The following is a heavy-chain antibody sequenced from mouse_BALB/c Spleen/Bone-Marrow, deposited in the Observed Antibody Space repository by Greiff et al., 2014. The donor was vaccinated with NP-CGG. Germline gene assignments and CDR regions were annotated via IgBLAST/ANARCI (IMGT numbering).Heavy chain of an antibody. CDR1: GYAFTTYN. CDR2: IDPDNGGT. Sequence: SVPELVKPGASVKVSCKASGYAFTTYNMYWVKQSHGKSLEWIGYIDPDNGGTSYNQKFKGKATLTVDKSSSTAYMHLNSLTSEDSAVYYCARGGNYQGNYFDYWGQGTTLTVSS. V-gene: IGHV1S135*01. D-gene: IGHD2-1*01. CDR3: ARGGNYQGNYFDY. J-gene: IGHJ2*01.